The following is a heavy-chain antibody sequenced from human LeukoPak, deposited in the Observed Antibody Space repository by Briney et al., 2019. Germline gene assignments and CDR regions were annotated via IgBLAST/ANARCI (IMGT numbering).Heavy chain of an antibody. V-gene: IGHV4-59*08. D-gene: IGHD3-9*01. CDR1: GGSISSYY. J-gene: IGHJ3*01. CDR3: ARQGYDILTGYNDAFDV. CDR2: ISYSGST. Sequence: TSETLSLTCTVSGGSISSYYWSWIRQPPGKGLEWIGYISYSGSTNYNPSLKSRVTISIDTYKNQFSLTLRSVTAADTAIYYCARQGYDILTGYNDAFDVSSERRMVTVSS.